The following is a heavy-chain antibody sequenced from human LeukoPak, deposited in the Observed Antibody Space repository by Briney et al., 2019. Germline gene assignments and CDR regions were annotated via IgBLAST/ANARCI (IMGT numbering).Heavy chain of an antibody. CDR2: INAGNGNT. V-gene: IGHV1-3*01. Sequence: ASVKVSCKASGYTFTSYAMHWVRQAPGQKLEWMGWINAGNGNTKYSQKFQGRVTITRDTSASTAYMEPSSLRSEDTAVYYCARTRFGELLSFDPWGQGTLVTVSS. CDR1: GYTFTSYA. CDR3: ARTRFGELLSFDP. D-gene: IGHD3-10*01. J-gene: IGHJ5*02.